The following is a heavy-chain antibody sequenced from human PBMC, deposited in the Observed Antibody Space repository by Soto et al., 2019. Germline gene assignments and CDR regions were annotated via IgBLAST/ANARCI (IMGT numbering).Heavy chain of an antibody. V-gene: IGHV3-23*04. Sequence: EVQVVDSGGGSVQPGGSLRLSCVASGFTFSNYVMNWARQAPTKGLEWVSSISGIGTNTYYAESVKGRFTISRDNYKNTLFLQMDSLRAEDTAVYFCAKAANKAPYFDYWGQVTLVSVSS. D-gene: IGHD6-25*01. CDR3: AKAANKAPYFDY. CDR1: GFTFSNYV. CDR2: ISGIGTNT. J-gene: IGHJ4*02.